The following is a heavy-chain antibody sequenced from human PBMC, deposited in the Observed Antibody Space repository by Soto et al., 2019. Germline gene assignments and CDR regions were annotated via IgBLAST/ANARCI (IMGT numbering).Heavy chain of an antibody. CDR2: VLYDGRTK. J-gene: IGHJ4*02. V-gene: IGHV3-33*01. CDR3: ARSGRYYDFWCAHY. CDR1: GFTFGTYG. Sequence: QVQLVESGGGVVQPGRSLRLSCAASGFTFGTYGMHWVRQAPGKGLEWVAVVLYDGRTKHYADSVRGRFNISRDNSKNTVSLQMNSLRADDTAVYYCARSGRYYDFWCAHYWGQGTLVTVAS. D-gene: IGHD3-3*01.